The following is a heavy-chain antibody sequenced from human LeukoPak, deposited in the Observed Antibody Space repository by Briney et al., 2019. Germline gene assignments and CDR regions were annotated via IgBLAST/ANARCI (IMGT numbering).Heavy chain of an antibody. D-gene: IGHD6-13*01. CDR3: AGDEFSSSWSGHGMDV. J-gene: IGHJ6*02. Sequence: SETLSLTCTVSGGSINSTSNYWGWIRQPPGKGLEWIGSIYYSGSTSYNPSLKSRVTISVDTSKNQFSLRLSSVTAADTAVYFCAGDEFSSSWSGHGMDVWGQGTTVTVSS. CDR1: GGSINSTSNY. CDR2: IYYSGST. V-gene: IGHV4-39*07.